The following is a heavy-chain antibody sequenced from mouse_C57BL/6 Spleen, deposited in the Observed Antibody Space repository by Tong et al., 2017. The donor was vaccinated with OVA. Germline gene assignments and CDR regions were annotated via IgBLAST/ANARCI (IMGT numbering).Heavy chain of an antibody. Sequence: EVQLQESGAELVKPGASVKLSCTASGFNIKDTYMHWVKQRPEQGLEWIGRIDPANGNTKYDPKFQGKATITADTSSNTGYLQRRSQTSEDTAGYYCARGYGYFDYWGQGTTLTVSS. D-gene: IGHD2-14*01. CDR3: ARGYGYFDY. CDR2: IDPANGNT. V-gene: IGHV14-3*02. CDR1: GFNIKDTY. J-gene: IGHJ2*01.